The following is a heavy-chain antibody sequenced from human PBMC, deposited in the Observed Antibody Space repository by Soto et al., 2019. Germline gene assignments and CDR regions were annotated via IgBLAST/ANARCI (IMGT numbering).Heavy chain of an antibody. D-gene: IGHD6-13*01. J-gene: IGHJ6*02. CDR3: AREEWVDNVDGEQQLVRSHYYYGMEV. CDR1: GYTFTSYY. V-gene: IGHV1-46*01. CDR2: INPSGGST. Sequence: GASVKVSSKASGYTFTSYYMHWLRHAPGQGLEWMGIINPSGGSTSYAQKFQSRVTMTRDTSTSTVYMELSSLRSEDTAVYYCAREEWVDNVDGEQQLVRSHYYYGMEVWGQGTTVTVSS.